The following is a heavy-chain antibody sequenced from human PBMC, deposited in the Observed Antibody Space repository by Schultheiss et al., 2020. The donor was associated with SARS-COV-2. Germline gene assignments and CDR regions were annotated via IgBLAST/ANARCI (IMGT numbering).Heavy chain of an antibody. CDR3: ARDWVVSGWDLYGMDV. J-gene: IGHJ6*02. CDR1: GFTFSRYG. V-gene: IGHV3-21*01. Sequence: GGSLRLSCAASGFTFSRYGMHWVRQAPGKGLEWVSAISGCGGSTYYADSVKDRFTISRDNAKNSLFLQMDSLTAEDTAVYYCARDWVVSGWDLYGMDVWGQGTTGTTSS. D-gene: IGHD6-19*01. CDR2: ISGCGGST.